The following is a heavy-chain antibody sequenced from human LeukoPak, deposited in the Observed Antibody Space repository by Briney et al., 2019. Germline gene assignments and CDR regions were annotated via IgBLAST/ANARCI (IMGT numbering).Heavy chain of an antibody. V-gene: IGHV3-49*03. D-gene: IGHD3-22*01. CDR3: SRGRWIVADNY. CDR2: VRNKAYGGTA. Sequence: GGSLRLSCTSSGFNFGDHAMTWFRQAPGKGLEWVGVVRNKAYGGTAEYAASVKGRFTISRDDSKGIAYLQMNSLKAEDSAVYYCSRGRWIVADNYWGQGTLVTVSS. J-gene: IGHJ4*02. CDR1: GFNFGDHA.